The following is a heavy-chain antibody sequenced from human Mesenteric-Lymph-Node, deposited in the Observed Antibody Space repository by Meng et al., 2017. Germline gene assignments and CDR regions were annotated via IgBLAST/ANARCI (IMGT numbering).Heavy chain of an antibody. V-gene: IGHV3-21*01. J-gene: IGHJ4*02. CDR2: ISSSSSYI. Sequence: GESLKISCAASGFTFSSYSMNWVRQAPGKGLEWVSSISSSSSYIYYADSVKGRFTISRDNAKNSLYLQMNSLRAEDTAVYYCARAGYCSGSSCYSGRPFDYWGQGTLVTVSS. CDR3: ARAGYCSGSSCYSGRPFDY. D-gene: IGHD2-15*01. CDR1: GFTFSSYS.